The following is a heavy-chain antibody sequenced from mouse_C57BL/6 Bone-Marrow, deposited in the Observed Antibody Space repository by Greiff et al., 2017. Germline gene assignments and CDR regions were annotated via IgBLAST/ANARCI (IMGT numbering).Heavy chain of an antibody. V-gene: IGHV6-6*01. Sequence: EVKLMESGGGLVQPGGSMKLSCAASGFTFSDAWMDWVRQSPEKGLEWVAEIRNKANNHATYYAESVKGRFTISRDDSKSSVYLQMTSLRAEDTGIYYCTGSTMITTWAYWGQGTLVTVSA. CDR1: GFTFSDAW. D-gene: IGHD2-4*01. CDR3: TGSTMITTWAY. J-gene: IGHJ3*01. CDR2: IRNKANNHAT.